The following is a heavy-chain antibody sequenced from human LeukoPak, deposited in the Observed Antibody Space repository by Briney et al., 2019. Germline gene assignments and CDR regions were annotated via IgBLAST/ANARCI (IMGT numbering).Heavy chain of an antibody. V-gene: IGHV4-61*05. Sequence: PSETLSLTCTVSGGSISSSSYYWGWIRQPPGKGLEWIGYIYYSGSTNYNPSLKSRVTISVDTSKNQFSLKLSSVTAADTAVYYCARVLNRDYSNYGAFDIWGQGTMVTVSS. D-gene: IGHD4-11*01. CDR3: ARVLNRDYSNYGAFDI. CDR1: GGSISSSSYY. CDR2: IYYSGST. J-gene: IGHJ3*02.